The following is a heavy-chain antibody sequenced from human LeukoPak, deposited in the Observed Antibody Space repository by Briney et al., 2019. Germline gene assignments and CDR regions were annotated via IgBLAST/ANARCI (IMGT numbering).Heavy chain of an antibody. CDR1: GFTFSSYA. CDR3: AKDRQEWVVRHYYYYYMDV. J-gene: IGHJ6*03. Sequence: QPGGSLRLSCAASGFTFSSYAMSWVRQAPGKGLEWVSAISGSGGSTYYADSVKGRFTISRDNSKNTLYLQMNSLRAEDTAVYYCAKDRQEWVVRHYYYYYMDVWGKGTTVTVSS. CDR2: ISGSGGST. D-gene: IGHD6-19*01. V-gene: IGHV3-23*01.